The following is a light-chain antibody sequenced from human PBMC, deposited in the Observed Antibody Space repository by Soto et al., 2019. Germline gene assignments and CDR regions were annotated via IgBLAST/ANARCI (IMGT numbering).Light chain of an antibody. CDR1: QSVRSSY. Sequence: EIVLTQSPGTLSLSPGERATLSCRASQSVRSSYLAWYQQKPGQAPRLLIYGASSRATGIPDRFSGSGSGTDFTLTISRLEPEDFAVYYCQQYGGLPITFGQGTRLEIK. CDR3: QQYGGLPIT. J-gene: IGKJ5*01. CDR2: GAS. V-gene: IGKV3-20*01.